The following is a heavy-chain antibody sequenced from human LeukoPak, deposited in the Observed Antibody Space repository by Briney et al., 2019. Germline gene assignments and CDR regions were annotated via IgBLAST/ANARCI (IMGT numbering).Heavy chain of an antibody. CDR3: TTGFDYDDY. Sequence: GGSLRLSCAASGFTFSSYGMHWVRQAPGKGLEWVAVISYDGSNKYYADSVKGRFTISRDNSKNTLYLQMNSLRAEDTAVYYCTTGFDYDDYWGQGTLVTVSS. D-gene: IGHD4-17*01. V-gene: IGHV3-30*03. CDR2: ISYDGSNK. J-gene: IGHJ4*02. CDR1: GFTFSSYG.